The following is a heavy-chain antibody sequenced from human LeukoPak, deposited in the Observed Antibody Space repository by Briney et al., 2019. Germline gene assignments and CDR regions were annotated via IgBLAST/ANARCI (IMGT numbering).Heavy chain of an antibody. V-gene: IGHV4-38-2*02. J-gene: IGHJ4*02. Sequence: NSSETLSLTCTVSGYSISSGYYWGWIRQPPGKGLEWIGSIYHSGSTYYNPSLKSRVTISVDTSKNQFSLKLSSVTAADTAVYYCARGLDYGSGSYYIRDYWGQGTLVTVSS. CDR2: IYHSGST. CDR3: ARGLDYGSGSYYIRDY. CDR1: GYSISSGYY. D-gene: IGHD3-10*01.